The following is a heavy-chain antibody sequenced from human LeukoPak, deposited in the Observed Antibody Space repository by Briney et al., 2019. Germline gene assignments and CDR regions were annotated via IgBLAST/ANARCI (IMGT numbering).Heavy chain of an antibody. Sequence: SETLSLTCTVSTGSISSYYWSWVRQTPEKGLEWIAYISNIVVTNYTPSLKSRVTTSIDTSKNQFSLKLSSVTAADTDIYSCARGPRSGRFSFYFYGMDVWGQGTPVTVS. CDR1: TGSISSYY. D-gene: IGHD2-15*01. V-gene: IGHV4-59*01. CDR2: ISNIVVT. CDR3: ARGPRSGRFSFYFYGMDV. J-gene: IGHJ6*02.